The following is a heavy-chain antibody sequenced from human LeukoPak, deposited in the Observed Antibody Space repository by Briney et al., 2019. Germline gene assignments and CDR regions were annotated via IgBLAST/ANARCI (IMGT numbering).Heavy chain of an antibody. CDR1: GGTFSSYA. V-gene: IGHV1-69*05. CDR2: IIPIFGTA. CDR3: ARGRGDDYSNYWSYYYMDV. J-gene: IGHJ6*03. D-gene: IGHD4-11*01. Sequence: ASVKVSCKASGGTFSSYAISWVRQAPGQGLEWMGGIIPIFGTANYAQKFQGRVTITTDESTSTAYVELSSLRSEDTAVYYCARGRGDDYSNYWSYYYMDVWGKGTTVTVSS.